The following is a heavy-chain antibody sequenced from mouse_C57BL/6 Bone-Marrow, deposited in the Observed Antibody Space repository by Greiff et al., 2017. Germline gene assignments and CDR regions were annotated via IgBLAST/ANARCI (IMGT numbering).Heavy chain of an antibody. J-gene: IGHJ2*01. CDR1: GFNIKDDY. V-gene: IGHV14-4*01. CDR2: IDPENGDT. CDR3: TTALSLY. Sequence: VQLQQSGAELVRPGASVKLSCTASGFNIKDDYMHWVKQRPEQGLEWIGWIDPENGDTEYASKFQGKATIPADTSSNTAYLQLSSLTSEDTAVYYCTTALSLYWGQGTTLTVSS.